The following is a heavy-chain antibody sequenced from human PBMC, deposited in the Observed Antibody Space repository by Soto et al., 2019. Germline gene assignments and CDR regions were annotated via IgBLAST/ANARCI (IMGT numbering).Heavy chain of an antibody. CDR1: GFTFSTYT. Sequence: QVQLVQSGAEVKKPGSSVKVSCKASGFTFSTYTITWVRQAPGQGLEWMGKIIPIVDIANYAQKFQGRVTITADKSTSTAYMELSSLRSGDTAVYYCARDYYYGSGSSMDIFDYWGQGTLVTVSS. J-gene: IGHJ4*02. CDR3: ARDYYYGSGSSMDIFDY. D-gene: IGHD3-10*01. V-gene: IGHV1-69*02. CDR2: IIPIVDIA.